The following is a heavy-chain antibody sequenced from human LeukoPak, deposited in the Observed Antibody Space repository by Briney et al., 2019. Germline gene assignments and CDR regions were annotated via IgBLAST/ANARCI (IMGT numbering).Heavy chain of an antibody. D-gene: IGHD3-9*01. CDR1: GFTFSSYG. J-gene: IGHJ4*02. CDR2: IRYDGSNK. V-gene: IGHV3-30*02. CDR3: ARGSNDWYGIDY. Sequence: PGGSLRLSCAASGFTFSSYGMHWVRQAPGKGLEWVAFIRYDGSNKYYADSVKGRFTISRDNSKNTLNLQMNSLRAEDTAIYYCARGSNDWYGIDYWGQGALVNVSS.